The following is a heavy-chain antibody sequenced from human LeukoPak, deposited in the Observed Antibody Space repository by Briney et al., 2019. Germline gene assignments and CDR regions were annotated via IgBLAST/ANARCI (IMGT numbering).Heavy chain of an antibody. CDR1: GGFISSSSYY. CDR3: ARQLGPKNAFDI. Sequence: KPSETLSLTCTVSGGFISSSSYYWGWIRQPPGKGLEWIGSISYSGSTYYNPSLKSRVTISVDTSKNQFSLKLSSVTAADTAVYYCARQLGPKNAFDIWGQGTMVTVSS. CDR2: ISYSGST. J-gene: IGHJ3*02. V-gene: IGHV4-39*01.